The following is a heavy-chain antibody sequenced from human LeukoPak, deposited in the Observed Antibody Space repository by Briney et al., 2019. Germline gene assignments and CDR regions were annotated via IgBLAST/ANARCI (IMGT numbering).Heavy chain of an antibody. CDR3: ARNYYYYYGMGV. V-gene: IGHV3-23*01. Sequence: PGGSLRLSCAASGFTFSIYAMTWVRQAPGKGLEWVSAISASGESTYYADSVKGRFTISRDNSKNTLYLQMNSLRAEDTAVYYCARNYYYYYGMGVWGQGTTVTVSS. J-gene: IGHJ6*02. CDR2: ISASGEST. CDR1: GFTFSIYA.